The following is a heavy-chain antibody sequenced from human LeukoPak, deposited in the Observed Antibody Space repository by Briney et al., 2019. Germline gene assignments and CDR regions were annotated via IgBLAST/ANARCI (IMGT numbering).Heavy chain of an antibody. Sequence: PSETLSLTCTVSGGSISSGAYYWSWIRQHPGKGLEWIGYIYYSGNTYYSPSLTSRVTISIDTSKNQISLKLNSVTAADTGMYYCARWGGYAGPFNYWGQGTQVTVSS. V-gene: IGHV4-31*03. CDR2: IYYSGNT. J-gene: IGHJ4*02. D-gene: IGHD5-12*01. CDR1: GGSISSGAYY. CDR3: ARWGGYAGPFNY.